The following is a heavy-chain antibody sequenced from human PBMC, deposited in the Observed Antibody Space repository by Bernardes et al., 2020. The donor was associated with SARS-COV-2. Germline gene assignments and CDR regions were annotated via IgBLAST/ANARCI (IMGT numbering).Heavy chain of an antibody. CDR1: GFTVSSNY. Sequence: GGSLRLSCAASGFTVSSNYMSWVRQAPGKGLEWVSFIYSGGSTYYADSVKGRFTISRDNSKNTLYLQMNSLRAEDTAVYYCARGQKTIWFRELTSRGMDVWGQGTTVTVSS. V-gene: IGHV3-66*01. CDR3: ARGQKTIWFRELTSRGMDV. D-gene: IGHD3-10*01. CDR2: IYSGGST. J-gene: IGHJ6*02.